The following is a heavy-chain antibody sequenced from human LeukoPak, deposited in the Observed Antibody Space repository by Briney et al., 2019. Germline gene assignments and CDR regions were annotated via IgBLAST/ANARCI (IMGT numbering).Heavy chain of an antibody. V-gene: IGHV1-46*01. Sequence: ASVKVSCKASGYTFTSYYMHWVRQAPGQGLEWMGIINPSGGSTSYAQKFQGRVTMTRDTSTSTVYMELSSLRSENTAVYYCARDRKYCSSTSCYTTDPYDYWGQGTLVTVSS. J-gene: IGHJ4*02. CDR3: ARDRKYCSSTSCYTTDPYDY. D-gene: IGHD2-2*02. CDR1: GYTFTSYY. CDR2: INPSGGST.